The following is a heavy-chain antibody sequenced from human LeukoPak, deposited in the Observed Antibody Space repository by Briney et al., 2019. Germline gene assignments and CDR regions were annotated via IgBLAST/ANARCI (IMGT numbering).Heavy chain of an antibody. Sequence: GGSLRLSCAASGFTFSSYGMHWVRQAPGKGLEWVAVIWYDGGNKYYADSVKGRFTISRDNSKNTLYLQMNSLRAEDTAVYYCARDPPWGLDIVVVPAAMWFSDYYYGMDVWGQGTTVTVSS. CDR1: GFTFSSYG. CDR2: IWYDGGNK. D-gene: IGHD2-2*03. J-gene: IGHJ6*02. CDR3: ARDPPWGLDIVVVPAAMWFSDYYYGMDV. V-gene: IGHV3-33*01.